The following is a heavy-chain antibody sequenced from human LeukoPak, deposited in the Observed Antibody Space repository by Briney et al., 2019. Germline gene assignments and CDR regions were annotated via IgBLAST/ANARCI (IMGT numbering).Heavy chain of an antibody. CDR1: GFTFGDYA. V-gene: IGHV3-23*01. CDR2: ISGSGRKT. D-gene: IGHD3-3*01. Sequence: GGSLRLSYVASGFTFGDYAMSWVRQAPGKGLEWVAAISGSGRKTYYKESVKGRFTISRDNPKRMLFLRMDSLRADDTAVYYCARERESSGYFDSWGQGILVTVS. CDR3: ARERESSGYFDS. J-gene: IGHJ5*01.